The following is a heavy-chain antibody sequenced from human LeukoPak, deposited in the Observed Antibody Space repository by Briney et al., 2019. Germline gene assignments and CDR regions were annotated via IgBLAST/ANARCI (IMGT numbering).Heavy chain of an antibody. V-gene: IGHV1-69*13. CDR2: IIPIFGTA. J-gene: IGHJ4*02. D-gene: IGHD3-10*02. CDR1: GGTFSSYA. Sequence: GASVKVSCKASGGTFSSYAISWVGQAPGQGLEWMGGIIPIFGTANYAQKFQGRVTITADESTSTAYMELSSLRSEDTAVYYCARDVRGDGVDYWGQGTLVTVSS. CDR3: ARDVRGDGVDY.